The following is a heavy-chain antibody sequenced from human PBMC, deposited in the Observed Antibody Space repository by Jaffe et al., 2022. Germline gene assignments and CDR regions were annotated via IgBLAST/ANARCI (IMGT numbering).Heavy chain of an antibody. CDR2: IYHSGST. D-gene: IGHD1-1*01. CDR1: GGSISSGGYS. Sequence: QLQLQESGSGLVKPSQTLSLTCAVSGGSISSGGYSWSWIRQPPGKGLEWIGYIYHSGSTYYNPSLKSRVTISVDRSKNQFSLKLSSVTAADTAVYYCARDSWMGNWNYFDYWGQGTLVTVSS. V-gene: IGHV4-30-2*01. CDR3: ARDSWMGNWNYFDY. J-gene: IGHJ4*02.